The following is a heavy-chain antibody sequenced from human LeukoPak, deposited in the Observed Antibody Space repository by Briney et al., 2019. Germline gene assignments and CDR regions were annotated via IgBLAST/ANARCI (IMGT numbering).Heavy chain of an antibody. CDR1: GFSLSNVW. CDR2: IKSKSDGGTT. CDR3: TAGAP. Sequence: PGGSLRLSCAASGFSLSNVWMSWVRQAPGKGLEWVGHIKSKSDGGTTDYAAPVKGRFTISRDESKNMLYLQMNSLKSEDTAVYHCTAGAPWGQGTLVTVSS. V-gene: IGHV3-15*01. J-gene: IGHJ5*02.